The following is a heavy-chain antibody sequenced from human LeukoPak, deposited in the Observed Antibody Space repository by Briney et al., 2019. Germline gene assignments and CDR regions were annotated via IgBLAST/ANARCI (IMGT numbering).Heavy chain of an antibody. CDR2: IIPLYGTT. Sequence: GASVKVSCKGSGFMFSSHPFSWVRQGPGQGLEWVGVIIPLYGTTDYTQKFQGRVTMTADGPTRTVYMELSGLTSEDTAVYYCARGRGNSSPSLNYFDHWGQGTPVTVSS. CDR1: GFMFSSHP. V-gene: IGHV1-69*13. CDR3: ARGRGNSSPSLNYFDH. D-gene: IGHD6-6*01. J-gene: IGHJ4*02.